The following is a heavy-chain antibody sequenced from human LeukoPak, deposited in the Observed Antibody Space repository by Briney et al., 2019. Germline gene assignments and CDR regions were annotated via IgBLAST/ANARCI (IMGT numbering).Heavy chain of an antibody. CDR1: GFTFSTYN. V-gene: IGHV3-30*02. J-gene: IGHJ4*02. CDR3: AKDSGYSYGHGLDY. Sequence: GGSLRLSCAASGFTFSTYNMHWVRQAPGKGLEWAALVLSDESNKYHADSVKGQFTISRDNSKNALFLQMNSLRDEDTAVYYCAKDSGYSYGHGLDYWGQGTLVTVSS. CDR2: VLSDESNK. D-gene: IGHD5-18*01.